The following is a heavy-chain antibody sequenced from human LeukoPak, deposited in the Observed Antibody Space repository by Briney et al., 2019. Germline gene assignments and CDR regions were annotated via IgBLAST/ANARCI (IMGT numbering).Heavy chain of an antibody. Sequence: GGSLRLSCAASGFTFDDYAMHWVRQAPGKGLEWVSGISWNSGSIGYADSVKGRFTISRDNAKNSLYLQMNSLRAEDTAMYYCARGTIAAPGTDYWGQGTLVTVSS. CDR1: GFTFDDYA. D-gene: IGHD6-13*01. CDR2: ISWNSGSI. CDR3: ARGTIAAPGTDY. V-gene: IGHV3-9*01. J-gene: IGHJ4*02.